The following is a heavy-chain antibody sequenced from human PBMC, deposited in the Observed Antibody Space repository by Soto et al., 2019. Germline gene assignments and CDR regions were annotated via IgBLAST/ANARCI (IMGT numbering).Heavy chain of an antibody. J-gene: IGHJ5*02. CDR1: GGSFSGYY. D-gene: IGHD5-12*01. V-gene: IGHV4-34*01. CDR2: INHSGST. CDR3: ARGRGIVATIDWFDP. Sequence: KPSETLSLTCAVYGGSFSGYYWSWIRQPPGKGLEWIGEINHSGSTNYNPSLKSRVTISVDTSKNQFSLKLSSVTAADTAVYYCARGRGIVATIDWFDPWGQGTLVTVSS.